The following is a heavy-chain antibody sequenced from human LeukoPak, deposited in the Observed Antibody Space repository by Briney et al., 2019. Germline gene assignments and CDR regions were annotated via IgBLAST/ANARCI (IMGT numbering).Heavy chain of an antibody. J-gene: IGHJ4*02. CDR2: IRSKAYGGTT. CDR3: TTRRPGYYDFWSDDDY. Sequence: PGGSLRLSCTVSGFTFGDYAMSWVRQAPGKGLEWVGFIRSKAYGGTTEYAASVKGRFTISRDDSKRIAYLQMNSLKTEDTAVYYCTTRRPGYYDFWSDDDYWGQGTLVTVSS. V-gene: IGHV3-49*04. D-gene: IGHD3-3*01. CDR1: GFTFGDYA.